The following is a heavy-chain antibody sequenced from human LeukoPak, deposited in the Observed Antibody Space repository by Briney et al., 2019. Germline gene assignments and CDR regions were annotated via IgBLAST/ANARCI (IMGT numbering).Heavy chain of an antibody. CDR1: GYTFTSYG. Sequence: ASVKVSCKASGYTFTSYGISWVRQAPGQGLEWMGWISAYNGNTNYAQKLQGRVTMTTDTSTSTAYMELRSLRSDDTAVYYCARATRAAAGLKTFDYWGQGTLVTVSS. CDR3: ARATRAAAGLKTFDY. V-gene: IGHV1-18*01. D-gene: IGHD6-13*01. CDR2: ISAYNGNT. J-gene: IGHJ4*02.